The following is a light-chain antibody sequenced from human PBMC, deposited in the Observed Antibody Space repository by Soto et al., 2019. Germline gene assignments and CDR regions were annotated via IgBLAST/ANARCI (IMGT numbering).Light chain of an antibody. Sequence: EIVFTQSPATLSFSPGERATPSCRASQSVSSYLAWYQQKPGQAPRLLIYDASNRATGIPARFSGSGSGTDFTLNISNLEPEDFAVYYCQQRSNWPPTFGQGTRLEIK. V-gene: IGKV3-11*01. J-gene: IGKJ5*01. CDR1: QSVSSY. CDR2: DAS. CDR3: QQRSNWPPT.